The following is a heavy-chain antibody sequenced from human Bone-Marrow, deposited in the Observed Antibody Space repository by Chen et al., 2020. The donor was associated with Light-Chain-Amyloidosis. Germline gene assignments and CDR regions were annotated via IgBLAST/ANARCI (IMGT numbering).Heavy chain of an antibody. D-gene: IGHD3-16*02. CDR3: ARDWYDYVWGSYRYPFDY. J-gene: IGHJ4*02. V-gene: IGHV4-31*03. CDR1: GGSISSGGYY. Sequence: QVQLQESGPGLVKPSQTLSLTCTVSGGSISSGGYYRSWIRQHPGKGLEWIGYIYYSGSTDYNPSLKSRVTISVDTSKNQFSLKLSSVTAADTAVYYCARDWYDYVWGSYRYPFDYWGQGTLVTVSS. CDR2: IYYSGST.